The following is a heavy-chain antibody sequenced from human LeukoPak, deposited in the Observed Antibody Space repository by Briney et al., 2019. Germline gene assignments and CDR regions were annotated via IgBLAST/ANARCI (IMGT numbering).Heavy chain of an antibody. Sequence: GGSLRLSCAASGFTVSSNYMSWVRQAPGKGLEWVSVIYSGGSTYYADSVKGRFTISRDNSKNTLYLQMNSLRAEDTAVYYCAKDIYSYVHPIDYWGQGTLVTVSS. CDR2: IYSGGST. V-gene: IGHV3-66*01. D-gene: IGHD5-18*01. CDR3: AKDIYSYVHPIDY. CDR1: GFTVSSNY. J-gene: IGHJ4*02.